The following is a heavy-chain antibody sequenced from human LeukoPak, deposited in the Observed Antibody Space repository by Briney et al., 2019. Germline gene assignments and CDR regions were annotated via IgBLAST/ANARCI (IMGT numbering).Heavy chain of an antibody. J-gene: IGHJ4*02. CDR2: IYYSGST. D-gene: IGHD6-13*01. CDR1: GCSVSSSTNF. CDR3: ATLTGRSSGYCHY. Sequence: PSETLSLTCTVSGCSVSSSTNFWGWIRQSPGMGLEWVVNIYYSGSTYYNPSLNSRITLSLNTSSNQYLLKFSLVTAADAAVYFCATLTGRSSGYCHYWGEGTLVTVSS. V-gene: IGHV4-39*01.